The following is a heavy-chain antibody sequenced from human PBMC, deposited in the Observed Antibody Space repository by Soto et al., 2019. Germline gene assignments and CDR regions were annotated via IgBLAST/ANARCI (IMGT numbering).Heavy chain of an antibody. J-gene: IGHJ4*02. V-gene: IGHV1-69*08. CDR2: IIPILGIA. D-gene: IGHD4-17*01. CDR3: ARDDYGDYAGVDY. CDR1: GGTFSSYT. Sequence: QVQLVQSGAEVKKPGSSVKVSCKASGGTFSSYTISWVRQAPGQGLEWMGRIIPILGIANYAQKFQGRVTITADKSTSTAYMELSSLRSEDTTVYYWARDDYGDYAGVDYWGQGTLVTVSS.